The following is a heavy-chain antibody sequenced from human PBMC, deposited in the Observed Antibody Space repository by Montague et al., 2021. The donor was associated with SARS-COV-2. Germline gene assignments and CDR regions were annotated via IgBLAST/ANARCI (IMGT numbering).Heavy chain of an antibody. Sequence: SETLSLTCTVSGVSISSSNYYWVWIRQPPGKGLDWIGNMYYSGSTYYNPSLKSRVTISIDTSKNQFSLKMSSVTAAATAVYYCRRNDIVLQGVTKGMDVWGQGTTVTVSS. V-gene: IGHV4-39*07. D-gene: IGHD3-10*01. CDR2: MYYSGST. CDR1: GVSISSSNYY. J-gene: IGHJ6*02. CDR3: RRNDIVLQGVTKGMDV.